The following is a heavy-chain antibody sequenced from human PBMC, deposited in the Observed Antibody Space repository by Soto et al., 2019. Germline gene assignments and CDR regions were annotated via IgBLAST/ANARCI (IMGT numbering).Heavy chain of an antibody. CDR2: IIPIFGTA. V-gene: IGHV1-69*13. CDR3: ARLRIAAMVHYFFDY. Sequence: ASVKVSCKASGGTFSSYAISWVRQAPGQGLEWMGGIIPIFGTANYAQKFQGRVTITADESTSTAYMELSSLRSEDTAVYYCARLRIAAMVHYFFDYWGQGTLVTVSS. D-gene: IGHD3-10*01. CDR1: GGTFSSYA. J-gene: IGHJ4*02.